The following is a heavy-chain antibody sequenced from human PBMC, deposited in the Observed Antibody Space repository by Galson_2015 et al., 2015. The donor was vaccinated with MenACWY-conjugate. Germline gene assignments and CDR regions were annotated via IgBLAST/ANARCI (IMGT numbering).Heavy chain of an antibody. CDR3: ARSTLGWLRNPLY. J-gene: IGHJ4*02. CDR2: ITGSSGTT. D-gene: IGHD5-12*01. Sequence: SLRLSCAGSAFTFSNAYMSWVRQAPGKGLEWVSAITGSSGTTYYADSVKGRFTISRDNSKNTLNLQMNSLRAEDTALYYCARSTLGWLRNPLYWGQGTLVTVSS. V-gene: IGHV3-23*01. CDR1: AFTFSNAY.